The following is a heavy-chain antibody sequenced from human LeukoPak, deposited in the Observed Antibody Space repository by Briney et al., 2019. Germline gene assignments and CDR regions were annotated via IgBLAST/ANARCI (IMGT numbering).Heavy chain of an antibody. CDR2: ISGSGGST. J-gene: IGHJ5*02. CDR3: AKDGIVVVTAIPGWFDP. Sequence: GGSLRLSCAASGFTFSSYAMSWVRQAPGKGPEWVSAISGSGGSTYYADSVKGRFTISRDNSKNTLYLQMNSLRAEDTAVYYCAKDGIVVVTAIPGWFDPWGQGTLVTVSS. V-gene: IGHV3-23*01. D-gene: IGHD2-21*02. CDR1: GFTFSSYA.